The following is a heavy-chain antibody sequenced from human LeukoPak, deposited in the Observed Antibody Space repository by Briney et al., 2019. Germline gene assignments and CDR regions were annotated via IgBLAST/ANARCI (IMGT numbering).Heavy chain of an antibody. D-gene: IGHD3-22*01. CDR1: GFTFSGFW. J-gene: IGHJ4*02. V-gene: IGHV3-7*01. CDR3: ARDLRVYFYDSGGYSL. Sequence: GGSLRLSCAASGFTFSGFWMSWVRQAPGKGPEWVANIKQDGSVKYYMDSVKGRFTISRDNSKNTVYLQMNSLRIEDTAVYYCARDLRVYFYDSGGYSLWGQGTLVTVSS. CDR2: IKQDGSVK.